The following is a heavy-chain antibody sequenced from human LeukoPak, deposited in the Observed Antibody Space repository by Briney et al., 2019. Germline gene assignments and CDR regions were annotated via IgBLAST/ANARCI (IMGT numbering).Heavy chain of an antibody. V-gene: IGHV3-48*03. CDR2: ISSSGSTI. D-gene: IGHD4-17*01. CDR1: GFTFNNYE. Sequence: GGSLRLSFAASGFTFNNYEMNWVRQAPGKGLEWVSYISSSGSTIYYADSVKGRFTISRDNAKNSLYLQMNSLRAEDTAVYYCARHSFGDYEFWFDYWGQGTLVTVSS. J-gene: IGHJ4*02. CDR3: ARHSFGDYEFWFDY.